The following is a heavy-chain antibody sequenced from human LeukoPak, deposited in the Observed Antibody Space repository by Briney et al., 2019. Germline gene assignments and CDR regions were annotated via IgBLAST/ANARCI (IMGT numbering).Heavy chain of an antibody. CDR1: GFTFSSYR. Sequence: GGSLILSCAASGFTFSSYRMNWVRRAPGKGLEWVSSISSSSSYIYYADSVKGRFTISRDNAKNSLYLQMNSLRAEDTPVYYCARVGRLAFDYWGQGTLVTVSS. CDR2: ISSSSSYI. CDR3: ARVGRLAFDY. D-gene: IGHD2-15*01. J-gene: IGHJ4*02. V-gene: IGHV3-21*01.